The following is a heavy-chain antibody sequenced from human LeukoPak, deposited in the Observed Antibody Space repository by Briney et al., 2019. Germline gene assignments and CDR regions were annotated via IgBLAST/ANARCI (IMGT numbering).Heavy chain of an antibody. V-gene: IGHV3-30*02. CDR1: GFTFSSYG. D-gene: IGHD6-19*01. CDR3: AKVSLEQWLVPYLDY. CDR2: IRYDGSNK. J-gene: IGHJ4*02. Sequence: GGSLRLSCAVSGFTFSSYGMHWVRQAPGKGLEWVAFIRYDGSNKYYADSVKGRFTISRDNSKNTLYLQMNSLRAEDTAVYYCAKVSLEQWLVPYLDYWGQGTLVTVSS.